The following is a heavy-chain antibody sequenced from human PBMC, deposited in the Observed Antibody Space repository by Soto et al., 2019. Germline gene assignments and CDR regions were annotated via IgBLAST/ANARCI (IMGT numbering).Heavy chain of an antibody. V-gene: IGHV3-48*02. Sequence: GGSLRLSCVASGFTFSPYGMNWVRQAPGKGLEWVSYISSSGSTIHYADSVRGRFTVSRDNVKNTLYLEMNGLRDEDTAVHYCARDRSTIFGVVTPIDYWGQGTLVTVSS. D-gene: IGHD3-3*01. J-gene: IGHJ4*02. CDR2: ISSSGSTI. CDR1: GFTFSPYG. CDR3: ARDRSTIFGVVTPIDY.